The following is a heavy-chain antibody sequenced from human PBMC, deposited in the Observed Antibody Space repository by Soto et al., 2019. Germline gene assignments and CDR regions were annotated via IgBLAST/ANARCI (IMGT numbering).Heavy chain of an antibody. V-gene: IGHV3-33*06. CDR3: AKDSRIVATISPDFDY. CDR1: GFTFSSYG. D-gene: IGHD5-12*01. CDR2: IWYDGSNK. J-gene: IGHJ4*02. Sequence: GGSLRLSCAASGFTFSSYGMHWVRQAPGKGLEWVAVIWYDGSNKYYADSVKGRFTISRDNSKNTLYLQMNSLRAEDTAVYYCAKDSRIVATISPDFDYWGQGTLVTVSS.